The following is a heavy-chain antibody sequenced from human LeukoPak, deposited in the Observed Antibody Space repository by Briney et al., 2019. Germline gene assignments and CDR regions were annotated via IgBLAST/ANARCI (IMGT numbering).Heavy chain of an antibody. J-gene: IGHJ6*02. CDR3: TRHDAVPVIGHGMGV. CDR1: GGSIVSYY. CDR2: IYYNGVT. D-gene: IGHD3-16*02. V-gene: IGHV4-59*08. Sequence: SETLSLTCTVSGGSIVSYYWSWIRQPPGRGLEWIGYIYYNGVTNYNPSLESRVTILVDTSNNQFSLKLSSVTAADTAVYYCTRHDAVPVIGHGMGVWGQGTTVTVSS.